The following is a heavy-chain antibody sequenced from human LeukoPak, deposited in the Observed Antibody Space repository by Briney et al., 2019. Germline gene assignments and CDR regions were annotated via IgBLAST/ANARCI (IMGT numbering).Heavy chain of an antibody. CDR1: GFTFSDYY. CDR3: ATPYYDFWSGYYKRGVRGADAFDI. Sequence: GGSLRLSCAASGFTFSDYYMSWIRQAPGKGLEWVSYISSSGSTIYYADSVKGRFTISRDNAKNSLYLQMSSLRAEDTAVYYCATPYYDFWSGYYKRGVRGADAFDIWGQGTMVTVSS. CDR2: ISSSGSTI. J-gene: IGHJ3*02. D-gene: IGHD3-3*01. V-gene: IGHV3-11*04.